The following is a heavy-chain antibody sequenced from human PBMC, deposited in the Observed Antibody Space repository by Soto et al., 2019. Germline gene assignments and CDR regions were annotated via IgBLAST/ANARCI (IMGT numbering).Heavy chain of an antibody. CDR2: INHGGSP. Sequence: QVQLQQWGAGLLKPSETLSLTCAVYGGSLSRWYWSGVRQPPGRGLEWIGEINHGGSPRYKSSLKSRVTMSVDTSNNLFALSLTSVTAADTAVYYCASISDHGGFDYWGQGILVTVSS. D-gene: IGHD2-21*02. J-gene: IGHJ4*02. CDR3: ASISDHGGFDY. V-gene: IGHV4-34*01. CDR1: GGSLSRWY.